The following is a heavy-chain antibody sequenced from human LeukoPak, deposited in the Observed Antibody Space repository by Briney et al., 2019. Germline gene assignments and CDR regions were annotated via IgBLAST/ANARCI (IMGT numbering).Heavy chain of an antibody. D-gene: IGHD6-19*01. CDR1: GFTVSSNY. Sequence: QPGGSLRLSCVASGFTVSSNYMSWVRQAPGKGLEWVSIIYTTGGKYYADSVKGRFTISRDNSKHTLYLQMNSLRAEDTAVYYCARGSDGWFAFDYWGQGILVTVSS. V-gene: IGHV3-66*01. CDR2: IYTTGGK. CDR3: ARGSDGWFAFDY. J-gene: IGHJ4*02.